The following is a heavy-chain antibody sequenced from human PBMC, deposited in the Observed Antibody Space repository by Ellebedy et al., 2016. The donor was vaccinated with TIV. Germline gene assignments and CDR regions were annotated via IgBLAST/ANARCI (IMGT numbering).Heavy chain of an antibody. Sequence: GESLKISCKGSGYSFTSYWIGWVRQMPGKGLEWMGIIYPGDSDTRYSPSFQGQVTISADKSISTAYLQWTSLKASDTAMYYCAQTRVRGAAYWYFDLWGRGTLVTVSS. CDR3: AQTRVRGAAYWYFDL. J-gene: IGHJ2*01. CDR1: GYSFTSYW. CDR2: IYPGDSDT. V-gene: IGHV5-51*01. D-gene: IGHD3-10*01.